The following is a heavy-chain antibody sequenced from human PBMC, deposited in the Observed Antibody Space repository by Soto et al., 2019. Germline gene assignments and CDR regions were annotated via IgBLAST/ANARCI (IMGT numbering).Heavy chain of an antibody. V-gene: IGHV1-69*13. Sequence: SVKVSCKASGGTFSSYAVSWVRQAPGQGLEWMGGIIPIFGTANYAQKFQGRVTITADESTSTAYMELSSLRSEDTAVYYCARLVVVPESGYYYYYGMDVWGQGTTVTVSS. CDR2: IIPIFGTA. D-gene: IGHD2-2*01. CDR1: GGTFSSYA. J-gene: IGHJ6*02. CDR3: ARLVVVPESGYYYYYGMDV.